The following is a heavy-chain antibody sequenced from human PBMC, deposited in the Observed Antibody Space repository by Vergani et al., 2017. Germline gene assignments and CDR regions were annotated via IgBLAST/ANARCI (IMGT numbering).Heavy chain of an antibody. D-gene: IGHD2-2*01. CDR2: IYYSGST. J-gene: IGHJ6*02. CDR3: ARVSYCSSTSCYGEPRYGRDV. CDR1: GGSISSYY. Sequence: QVQLQESGPGLVKPSETLSLTCTVSGGSISSYYWSWIRQPPGKGLEWIGYIYYSGSTNYNPSLKSRVTISVDTSKNQFSLKLSSVTAADTAVYYCARVSYCSSTSCYGEPRYGRDVWGQGTTVTVSS. V-gene: IGHV4-59*01.